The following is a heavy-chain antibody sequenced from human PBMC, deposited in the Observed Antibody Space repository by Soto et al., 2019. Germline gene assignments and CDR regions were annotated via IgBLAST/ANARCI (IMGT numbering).Heavy chain of an antibody. CDR2: ISGSGIST. CDR3: AKEPVGPDWYFDL. CDR1: GFTFSYYY. V-gene: IGHV3-23*01. Sequence: HPGGSRRLSCAASGFTFSYYYMSWIRQAPGKGLEWVSYISGSGISTHYADSVKGRFTVSRDNSKNTLYLQMNSLRAEDTAVYNCAKEPVGPDWYFDLWGRGTLVTVSS. J-gene: IGHJ2*01.